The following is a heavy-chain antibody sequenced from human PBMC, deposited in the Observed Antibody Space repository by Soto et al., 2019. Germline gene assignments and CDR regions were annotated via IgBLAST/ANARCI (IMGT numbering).Heavy chain of an antibody. V-gene: IGHV4-59*11. D-gene: IGHD6-19*01. CDR3: AIGWLHSSQTENFDS. Sequence: PETLRVTWIGSAGTINRHYCLVFRQPPEKPLEWIGYIYYSGSTNYSPSLKSRVTMSVDTSKNQFSLRLNSVTTADTAVYYCAIGWLHSSQTENFDSRGQRPPVT. CDR1: AGTINRHY. J-gene: IGHJ5*01. CDR2: IYYSGST.